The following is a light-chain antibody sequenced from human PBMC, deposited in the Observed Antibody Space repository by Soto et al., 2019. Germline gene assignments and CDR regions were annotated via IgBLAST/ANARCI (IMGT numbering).Light chain of an antibody. V-gene: IGLV3-1*01. CDR2: QHS. J-gene: IGLJ2*01. CDR1: KLGHKY. CDR3: QAWDSSTVV. Sequence: SYELTQPPSVSVSPGQTASITCSGDKLGHKYACWYQQKPGQSPVLVIYQHSKRPSGIPERFSGSNSGNTATLTISGTQAMDEADYYCQAWDSSTVVFGGGTKLTVL.